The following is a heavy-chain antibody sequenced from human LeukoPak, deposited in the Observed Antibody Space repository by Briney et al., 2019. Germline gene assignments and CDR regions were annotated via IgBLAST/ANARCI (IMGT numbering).Heavy chain of an antibody. CDR2: IKQDGSEK. D-gene: IGHD1-26*01. J-gene: IGHJ4*02. V-gene: IGHV3-7*01. CDR3: ARVGVGARFDY. Sequence: GGSLRLSCAASGFTFSSYWMRWVRQAPGKGLEWVANIKQDGSEKYYVDSVKGRFTISRDNAKNSLYLQMNSLRAEDTPVYYCARVGVGARFDYWGQGTLVTVSS. CDR1: GFTFSSYW.